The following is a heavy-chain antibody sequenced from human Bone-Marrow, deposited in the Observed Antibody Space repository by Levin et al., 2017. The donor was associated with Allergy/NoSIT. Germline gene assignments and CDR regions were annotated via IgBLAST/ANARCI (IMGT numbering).Heavy chain of an antibody. Sequence: GGSLRLSCAASGFTFDDYGMSWVRQAPGKGLEWVSGINWNGGSTGYADSVKGRFTISRDNAKNSLYLQMNSLRAEDTALYYCARDYCSSTSCYVGAFDIWGQGTMVTVSS. CDR2: INWNGGST. CDR1: GFTFDDYG. V-gene: IGHV3-20*04. J-gene: IGHJ3*02. D-gene: IGHD2-2*01. CDR3: ARDYCSSTSCYVGAFDI.